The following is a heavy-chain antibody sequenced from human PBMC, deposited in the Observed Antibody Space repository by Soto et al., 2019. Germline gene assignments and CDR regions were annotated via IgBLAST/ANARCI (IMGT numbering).Heavy chain of an antibody. CDR1: GYTFTGYY. CDR2: INPNSGGT. Sequence: ASVKVSCKASGYTFTGYYMHWVRQAPGQGLEWMGWINPNSGGTNYAQKFQGWVTMTRDTSISTAYMELSRLRSDDTAVYYCAKARRTVTHYYYYGMDVWGQGTTVTVSS. J-gene: IGHJ6*02. CDR3: AKARRTVTHYYYYGMDV. D-gene: IGHD4-4*01. V-gene: IGHV1-2*04.